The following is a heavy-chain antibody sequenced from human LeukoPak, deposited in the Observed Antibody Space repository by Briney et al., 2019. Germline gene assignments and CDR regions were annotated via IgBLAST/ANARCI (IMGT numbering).Heavy chain of an antibody. D-gene: IGHD1-26*01. Sequence: WASVKVSCKASGYTFTSYGISWVRQAPGQGLEWMGWISAYNGNTNYAQKLQGRVTMTTDTSTSTAYMELRSLRSDDTAVYYCARAPYSGSYNYYYYYMDVWGKGTTVTVSS. J-gene: IGHJ6*03. CDR3: ARAPYSGSYNYYYYYMDV. V-gene: IGHV1-18*01. CDR2: ISAYNGNT. CDR1: GYTFTSYG.